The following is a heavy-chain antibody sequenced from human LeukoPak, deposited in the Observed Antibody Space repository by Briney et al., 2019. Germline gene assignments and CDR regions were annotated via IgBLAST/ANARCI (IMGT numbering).Heavy chain of an antibody. D-gene: IGHD3-22*01. CDR2: INHSGST. Sequence: SETLSLTCAVYGVSFSGYYWSWIRQPPGKGLEWIGEINHSGSTNYNPSLKSRVTISVDTSKNQFSLKLSSVTAADTAVYYCARGNVRVYYDSSGYYYTAYYFDYWGQGTLVTVSS. J-gene: IGHJ4*02. CDR3: ARGNVRVYYDSSGYYYTAYYFDY. CDR1: GVSFSGYY. V-gene: IGHV4-34*01.